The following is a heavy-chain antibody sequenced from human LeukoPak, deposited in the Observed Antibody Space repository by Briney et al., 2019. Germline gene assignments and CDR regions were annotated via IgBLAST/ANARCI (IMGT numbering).Heavy chain of an antibody. J-gene: IGHJ4*02. V-gene: IGHV3-48*04. D-gene: IGHD6-19*01. Sequence: GGSLRLSCAASGFTFSSYGMHWVRQAPGKGLEWVSYISSSGSTIYYADSVKGRCTISRDNAKNSLYLQMNSLRAEDTAVYYCAREGIAVAVNFDYWGQGTLVTVSS. CDR3: AREGIAVAVNFDY. CDR1: GFTFSSYG. CDR2: ISSSGSTI.